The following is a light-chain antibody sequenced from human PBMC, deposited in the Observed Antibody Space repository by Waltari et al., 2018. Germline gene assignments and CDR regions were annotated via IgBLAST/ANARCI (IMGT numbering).Light chain of an antibody. CDR2: GGS. J-gene: IGKJ3*01. Sequence: DIVVTQTPLSLPNPPGKAASIPCRSSQSLLHSNGNTYLHWYLQKPGQSPQLLIYGGSNRASGVPDRFSGSGSGTDFTLKISKVEAEDVGVYYCVQAIAFPFTFGPGTKLDIK. CDR1: QSLLHSNGNTY. V-gene: IGKV2-40*01. CDR3: VQAIAFPFT.